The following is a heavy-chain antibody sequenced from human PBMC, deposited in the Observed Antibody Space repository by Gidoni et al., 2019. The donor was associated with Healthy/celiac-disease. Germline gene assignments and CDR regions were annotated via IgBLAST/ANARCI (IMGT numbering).Heavy chain of an antibody. CDR1: GFTFSSYS. D-gene: IGHD3-3*01. J-gene: IGHJ6*03. CDR2: ISSSSSTI. V-gene: IGHV3-48*02. Sequence: EVQLVESGGGLVQPGGSLRLSCAASGFTFSSYSMNWVRQAPGKGLEWVSYISSSSSTIYYADSVKGRFTISRDNAKNSLYLQMNSLRDEDTAVYYCAREGVVIPPIYYYYMDVWGKGTTVTVSS. CDR3: AREGVVIPPIYYYYMDV.